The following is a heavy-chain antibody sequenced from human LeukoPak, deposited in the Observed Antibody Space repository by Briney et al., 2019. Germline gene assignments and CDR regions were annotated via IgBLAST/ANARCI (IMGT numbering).Heavy chain of an antibody. J-gene: IGHJ5*02. CDR1: GYTFTGYY. V-gene: IGHV1-2*02. CDR3: ARGGNYGGIGNNWFDP. CDR2: INPNSGGT. Sequence: ASVKVSCKASGYTFTGYYMHWVRQAPGQGLEWMGWINPNSGGTNYAQKFQGRVTMTRDTSISTAYMELSRLRSDDTAVYYCARGGNYGGIGNNWFDPWGQGTLVTVSS. D-gene: IGHD4-23*01.